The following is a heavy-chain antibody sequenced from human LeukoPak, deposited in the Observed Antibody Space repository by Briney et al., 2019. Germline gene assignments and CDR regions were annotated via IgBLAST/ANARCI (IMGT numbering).Heavy chain of an antibody. Sequence: GGSLRLSCAASGFTFSSYAMSWVRQAPGKGLEWVSGISGSGGSTYSADSVKGRFTISRDNSKNSKNTLYLQMNSLRAEDTAVYYCAKDLNGYGVNSGVFDYWGQGTLVTVSS. CDR2: ISGSGGST. D-gene: IGHD4-23*01. V-gene: IGHV3-23*01. J-gene: IGHJ4*02. CDR3: AKDLNGYGVNSGVFDY. CDR1: GFTFSSYA.